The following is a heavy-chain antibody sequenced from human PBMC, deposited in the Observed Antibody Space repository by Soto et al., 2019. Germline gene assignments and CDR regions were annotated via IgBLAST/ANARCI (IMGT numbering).Heavy chain of an antibody. Sequence: QVQLQQWGAGLLKPSETLSLTCTIYGESFSGYYWSWIRQPPGKGLEWIGEINHSGSANNNPSLKSRVTISGDTSKNQFSLKLTYVTAADKAVYFCERASYDSSGYFAYRCQGTLVNVS. V-gene: IGHV4-34*02. CDR1: GESFSGYY. CDR3: ERASYDSSGYFAY. D-gene: IGHD3-22*01. CDR2: INHSGSA. J-gene: IGHJ4*02.